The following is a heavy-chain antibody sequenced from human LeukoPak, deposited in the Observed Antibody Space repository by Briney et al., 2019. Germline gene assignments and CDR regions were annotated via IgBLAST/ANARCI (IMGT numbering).Heavy chain of an antibody. CDR3: ATATADNT. CDR1: GFAFSKAW. V-gene: IGHV3-15*01. CDR2: LQTVAGGGAT. Sequence: GGSLRLSCAASGFAFSKAWMTWVRQAPGKGLEWVGRLQTVAGGGATDYTAPVKARFTISRDDSKNMLYLQMNNLKIEDTAVYYCATATADNTWGQGTLVTVSS. J-gene: IGHJ5*02. D-gene: IGHD2-15*01.